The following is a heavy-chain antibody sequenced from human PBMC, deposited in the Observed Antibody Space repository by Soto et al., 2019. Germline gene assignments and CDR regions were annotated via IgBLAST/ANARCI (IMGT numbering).Heavy chain of an antibody. V-gene: IGHV4-39*01. CDR2: IYYSGST. D-gene: IGHD4-17*01. J-gene: IGHJ3*02. Sequence: TLSLTCTVSGGSISSSSYYWGWIRQPPGKGLEWIGSIYYSGSTYYNPSLKSRVTISVDTSKNQFSLQLSSVTAADTAVYYCARQEGADYGDYVWRAYACDIWGQGTMVTVSS. CDR1: GGSISSSSYY. CDR3: ARQEGADYGDYVWRAYACDI.